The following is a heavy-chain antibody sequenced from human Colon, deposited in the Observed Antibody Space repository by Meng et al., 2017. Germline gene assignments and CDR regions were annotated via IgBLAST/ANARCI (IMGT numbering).Heavy chain of an antibody. D-gene: IGHD3-10*01. CDR1: DFIVTSDD. Sequence: GESLKISCAASDFIVTSDDMFWVRQAPGKGLEWVSVIDNGGSTFYTDSVKGRFTISRDNSKNTLYLQMNSLRAEDTAVYYCASPLGYWGQGTLVTVSS. V-gene: IGHV3-53*01. CDR3: ASPLGY. J-gene: IGHJ4*02. CDR2: IDNGGST.